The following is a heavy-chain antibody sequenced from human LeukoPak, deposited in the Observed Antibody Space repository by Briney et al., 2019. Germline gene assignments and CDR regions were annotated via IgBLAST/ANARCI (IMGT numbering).Heavy chain of an antibody. CDR1: GGSISSYY. CDR3: ARHEWGITNAFDI. D-gene: IGHD1-14*01. CDR2: IYYSGSI. J-gene: IGHJ3*02. Sequence: SETLSLTCTVSGGSISSYYWSWIRQPPGKGLEWIGYIYYSGSINYNPSLKSRVTISVDTSKKQFSLKLRSVTAADTAVYYCARHEWGITNAFDIWGQGTMVTVSS. V-gene: IGHV4-59*08.